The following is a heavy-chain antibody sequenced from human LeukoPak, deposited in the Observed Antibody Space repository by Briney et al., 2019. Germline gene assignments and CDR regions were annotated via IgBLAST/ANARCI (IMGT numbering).Heavy chain of an antibody. CDR2: ISSSSSYI. J-gene: IGHJ6*03. CDR1: GFTFSSYS. V-gene: IGHV3-21*01. CDR3: ASANYDFWSGYFAYYYYYMDV. Sequence: GGSLRLSCAASGFTFSSYSMNWVRQAPGKGLEWVSSISSSSSYIYYADSEKGRFTISRDNAKNSLYLQMNSLRAEDTAVYYCASANYDFWSGYFAYYYYYMDVWGKGTTVTVSS. D-gene: IGHD3-3*01.